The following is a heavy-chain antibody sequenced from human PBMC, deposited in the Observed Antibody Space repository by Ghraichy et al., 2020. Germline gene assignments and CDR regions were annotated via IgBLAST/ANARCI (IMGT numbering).Heavy chain of an antibody. D-gene: IGHD2-8*01. J-gene: IGHJ3*02. V-gene: IGHV3-48*02. CDR1: GFTFSSYS. Sequence: LSLTCAASGFTFSSYSMNWVRQAPGKGLEWVSYISSSSSTIYYADSVKGRFTISRDNAKNSLYLQMNSLRDEDTAVYYCAREPRHTNYPVWAFDIWGQGTMVTVSS. CDR2: ISSSSSTI. CDR3: AREPRHTNYPVWAFDI.